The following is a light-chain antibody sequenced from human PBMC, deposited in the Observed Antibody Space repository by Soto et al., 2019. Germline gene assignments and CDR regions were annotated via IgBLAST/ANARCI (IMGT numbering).Light chain of an antibody. CDR1: SSDVGGYNL. CDR2: GGS. V-gene: IGLV2-23*01. CDR3: CSYADTRTVL. Sequence: QSALTQPASVSGSPGQSITISCTGTSSDVGGYNLVSWYQQHPGKAPKLIIYGGSERPSGDSNRFSASKSGNTASLTISGLQAEDEADYYCCSYADTRTVLFGGETKLTVL. J-gene: IGLJ2*01.